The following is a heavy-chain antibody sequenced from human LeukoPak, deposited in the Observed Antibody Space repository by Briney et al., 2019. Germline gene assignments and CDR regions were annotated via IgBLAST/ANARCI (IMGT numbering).Heavy chain of an antibody. D-gene: IGHD2-21*01. J-gene: IGHJ4*02. V-gene: IGHV1-18*01. CDR2: ISAYNGNT. CDR1: GYTFTSYG. Sequence: ASVKVSCKASGYTFTSYGISWVRQAPGQGLEGMGWISAYNGNTNYAQKLQGRVTMTTDTSTGTPYMELRSLRSDDTAVYYGAKEKLPFFGLLLVPSYFDSWGQGTLVTASS. CDR3: AKEKLPFFGLLLVPSYFDS.